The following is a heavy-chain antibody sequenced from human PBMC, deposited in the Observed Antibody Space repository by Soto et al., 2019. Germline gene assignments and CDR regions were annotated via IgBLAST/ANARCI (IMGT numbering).Heavy chain of an antibody. CDR2: INPSGDRA. CDR3: ARGTSVFDLAWWFDP. V-gene: IGHV1-46*01. J-gene: IGHJ5*02. Sequence: QAQLVQSGAEVKNPGASVKISCKASGYTFTNHWMHWVRQAPGQALEWMGVINPSGDRASYAQRFQGRLRLTTDTSTSSVYMELSSLRSDDTAIYYCARGTSVFDLAWWFDPWGQGTLVNVSS. CDR1: GYTFTNHW. D-gene: IGHD1-1*01.